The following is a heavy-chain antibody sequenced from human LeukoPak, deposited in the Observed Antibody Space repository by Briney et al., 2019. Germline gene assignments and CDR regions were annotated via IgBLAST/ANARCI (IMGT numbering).Heavy chain of an antibody. CDR1: GFTFSSYG. CDR2: ISYDGSNK. J-gene: IGHJ4*02. V-gene: IGHV3-30*18. D-gene: IGHD2-2*01. Sequence: QPGGSLRLSCAASGFTFSSYGMHWVRQAPGKGLEWVAVISYDGSNKYYADSVKGRFTISRDNSKNTLYLQMNSLRAEDTAVYYCAKDSLLGYCSSTSCYPNSWGQGTLVTVSS. CDR3: AKDSLLGYCSSTSCYPNS.